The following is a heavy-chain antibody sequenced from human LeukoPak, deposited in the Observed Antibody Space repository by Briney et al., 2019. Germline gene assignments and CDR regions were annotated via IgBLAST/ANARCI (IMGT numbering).Heavy chain of an antibody. J-gene: IGHJ4*02. Sequence: GESLKISCKGGGYSFTNYWIVWVRQMPGKGLEWMGVIYYDDSETQYRPSFQGQVTISVDKSINTVYLQWSALKASDTAMYYCARRGFGGGSDWFDYWGQGTLVTVSS. CDR2: IYYDDSET. CDR3: ARRGFGGGSDWFDY. CDR1: GYSFTNYW. D-gene: IGHD2-21*02. V-gene: IGHV5-51*01.